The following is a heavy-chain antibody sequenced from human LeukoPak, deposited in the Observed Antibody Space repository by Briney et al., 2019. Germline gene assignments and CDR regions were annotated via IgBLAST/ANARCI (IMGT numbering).Heavy chain of an antibody. Sequence: ASVKVSCKASGYTFTSYGISWVRQAPGQGLEWMGWISAYNGNTNYAQKLQGRITMTTDTSTSTAYMELRSLRSDDTAVYYCARDPGPAAKSDMDVWGKGTTVTVSS. V-gene: IGHV1-18*01. CDR2: ISAYNGNT. CDR1: GYTFTSYG. CDR3: ARDPGPAAKSDMDV. J-gene: IGHJ6*03. D-gene: IGHD2-2*01.